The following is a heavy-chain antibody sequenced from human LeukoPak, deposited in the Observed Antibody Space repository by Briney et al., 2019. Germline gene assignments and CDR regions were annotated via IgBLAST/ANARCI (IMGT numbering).Heavy chain of an antibody. CDR2: FDPEDGET. Sequence: ASVKVSCKVSGYTLTELSMHWVRQAPGEGLEWMGGFDPEDGETIYAQKFQGRVTMTEDTSTDTAYMELSSLRSEDTAVYYCATVDCSSTSCYGFGWFDPWGQGTLVTVSS. J-gene: IGHJ5*02. CDR1: GYTLTELS. V-gene: IGHV1-24*01. CDR3: ATVDCSSTSCYGFGWFDP. D-gene: IGHD2-2*01.